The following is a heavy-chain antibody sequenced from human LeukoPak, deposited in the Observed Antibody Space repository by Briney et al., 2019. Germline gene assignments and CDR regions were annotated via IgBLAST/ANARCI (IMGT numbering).Heavy chain of an antibody. CDR3: ARASWVSTADAVR. CDR1: GFTFSSYE. Sequence: PGGSLRLSCAASGFTFSSYEMNWVRQAPARGLEWLSSMKGTGETIYADSVRGRCTLFRDGSRNTVYLQLNNLRVEDTAVYYCARASWVSTADAVRWGQGTVVTVSS. D-gene: IGHD3-16*01. CDR2: MKGTGET. V-gene: IGHV3-23*01. J-gene: IGHJ4*02.